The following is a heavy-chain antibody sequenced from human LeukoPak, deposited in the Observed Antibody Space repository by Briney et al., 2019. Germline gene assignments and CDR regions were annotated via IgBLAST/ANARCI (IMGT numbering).Heavy chain of an antibody. CDR2: INPNSGGT. V-gene: IGHV1-2*02. CDR3: ARDFEGSDSSGYYY. CDR1: GYTFTGYY. J-gene: IGHJ4*02. Sequence: ASVKVSCKASGYTFTGYYMHWVRQAPGQGLEWMGWINPNSGGTNYAQKFQGRVTMTRDTSISTAYMELSRLRSDDTAVYYCARDFEGSDSSGYYYWGQGTLVTVPS. D-gene: IGHD3-22*01.